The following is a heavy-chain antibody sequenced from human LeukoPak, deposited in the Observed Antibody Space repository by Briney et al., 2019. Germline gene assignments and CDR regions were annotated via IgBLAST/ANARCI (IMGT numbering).Heavy chain of an antibody. D-gene: IGHD2-15*01. CDR3: ARQECNGGSCYSRAIWFDP. CDR2: IFYSGST. J-gene: IGHJ5*01. Sequence: PSETLSLTCTVSGGSISSYYWSWIRQPPGKGLEWIGYIFYSGSTNYNPSLKSRVTIPVHTSKNQFSLKLSSVTAADTDVYYCARQECNGGSCYSRAIWFDPWGQGTLVTVSS. V-gene: IGHV4-59*08. CDR1: GGSISSYY.